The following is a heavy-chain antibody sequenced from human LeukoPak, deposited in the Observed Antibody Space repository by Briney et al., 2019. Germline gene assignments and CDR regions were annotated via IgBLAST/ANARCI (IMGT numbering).Heavy chain of an antibody. CDR1: GGSISSSTSY. Sequence: SETLSLTCTVSGGSISSSTSYWGWIRQPPGKGLEWIGSMYYSGSTYYNSSLKSRVTIFVDTSKNQFSLNLRSVTAADTAVYFCARRVMMSGTGVPDTWLDPWGQGILVTVS. D-gene: IGHD1-26*01. J-gene: IGHJ5*02. V-gene: IGHV4-39*01. CDR3: ARRVMMSGTGVPDTWLDP. CDR2: MYYSGST.